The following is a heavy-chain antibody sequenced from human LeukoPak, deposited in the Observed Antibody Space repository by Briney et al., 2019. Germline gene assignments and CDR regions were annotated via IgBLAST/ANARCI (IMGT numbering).Heavy chain of an antibody. D-gene: IGHD1-7*01. V-gene: IGHV1-8*01. CDR2: MNPNSGNT. Sequence: ASVKVSCKASGYTFTSYDINWVRQATGQGLEWMGWMNPNSGNTGYAQKFQGRVTMTRNTSISTAYMELSSLRSEDTAVYYCARVGYWGNWSYRSSHYYYYGMDVWGQGTTVTVSS. J-gene: IGHJ6*02. CDR3: ARVGYWGNWSYRSSHYYYYGMDV. CDR1: GYTFTSYD.